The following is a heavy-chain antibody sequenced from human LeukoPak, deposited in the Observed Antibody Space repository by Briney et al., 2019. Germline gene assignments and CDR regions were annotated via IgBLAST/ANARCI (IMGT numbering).Heavy chain of an antibody. Sequence: PGGSLRLSCAASGFSFSNYWMTWVRQAPGKGLEWVANIKPDGSDKYYVNSVKGRFIVSRDNTKNSLYLQMNSLRAEDTVVYYCTRGILQYWGQGTLVTVSS. CDR1: GFSFSNYW. V-gene: IGHV3-7*01. CDR3: TRGILQY. J-gene: IGHJ4*02. CDR2: IKPDGSDK.